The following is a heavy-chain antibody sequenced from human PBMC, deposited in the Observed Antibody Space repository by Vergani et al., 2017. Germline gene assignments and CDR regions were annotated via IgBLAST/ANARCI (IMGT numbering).Heavy chain of an antibody. CDR1: GMSISNNNYY. V-gene: IGHV4-39*01. Sequence: QLQLQESGPRLVKPSETLSLTCSLSGMSISNNNYYWGWIRQPPGKGLEWIGSIYDSRNNNYSPSLKSRVSISVDTSKNQFPLNLTSVTAADTAVCCCARHLRQLARNDVFDIWGHGTLVSVSS. J-gene: IGHJ3*02. D-gene: IGHD6-6*01. CDR3: ARHLRQLARNDVFDI. CDR2: IYDSRNN.